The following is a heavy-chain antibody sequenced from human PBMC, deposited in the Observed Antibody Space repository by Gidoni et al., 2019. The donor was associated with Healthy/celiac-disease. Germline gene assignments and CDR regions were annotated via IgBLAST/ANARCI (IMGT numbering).Heavy chain of an antibody. CDR1: GYTFTGYY. CDR2: INPNSGGT. J-gene: IGHJ5*02. Sequence: QVQLVQSGAEVKKPGASVKVSCKASGYTFTGYYLHWVRQAPGQGLEWMGWINPNSGGTNYAQKLQGWVTMTRDTSISTAYMELSRLRSDDTAVYYCARASDSSGYYYSGWFDPWGQGTLVTVSS. V-gene: IGHV1-2*04. D-gene: IGHD3-22*01. CDR3: ARASDSSGYYYSGWFDP.